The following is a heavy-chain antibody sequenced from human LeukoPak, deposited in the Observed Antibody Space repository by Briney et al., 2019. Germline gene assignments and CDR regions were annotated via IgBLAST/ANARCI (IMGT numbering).Heavy chain of an antibody. Sequence: GGSLRLSCAASGFTFTTYWMSWVRQAPGKGLEWVANIDQDGSEKYYVDSVKGRFTISRDNAKNSLYLQMNSLRAEDTAVYYCARAGRVGTADYWGQGTLVTVSS. J-gene: IGHJ4*02. D-gene: IGHD1-26*01. V-gene: IGHV3-7*01. CDR1: GFTFTTYW. CDR2: IDQDGSEK. CDR3: ARAGRVGTADY.